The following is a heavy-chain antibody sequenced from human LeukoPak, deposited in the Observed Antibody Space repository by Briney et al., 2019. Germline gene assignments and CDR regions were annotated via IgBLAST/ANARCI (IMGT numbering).Heavy chain of an antibody. Sequence: GGSLRLSCAASGFTFDDYAMHWVRQAPGKGLEGVSGISWNSGSIVYADSVKGRFTISRDNAKNSLYLQMNSLRAEDTALYYCAKSVYYYYYGMDVWGQGTTVTVSS. CDR2: ISWNSGSI. J-gene: IGHJ6*02. V-gene: IGHV3-9*01. CDR1: GFTFDDYA. CDR3: AKSVYYYYYGMDV.